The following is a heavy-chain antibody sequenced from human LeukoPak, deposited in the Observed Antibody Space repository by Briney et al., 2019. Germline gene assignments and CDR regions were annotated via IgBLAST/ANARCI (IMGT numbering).Heavy chain of an antibody. CDR1: GGSFSGYY. CDR3: ARGGKSYPYYFDY. CDR2: INHSGST. Sequence: SETLSLTCAVYGGSFSGYYWSWIRQPPGKGLEWIGEINHSGSTNYNPSLKGRVTISVDTSKNQFSLKLSSVTAADTAVYYCARGGKSYPYYFDYWGQGTLVTVSS. V-gene: IGHV4-34*01. J-gene: IGHJ4*02. D-gene: IGHD1-26*01.